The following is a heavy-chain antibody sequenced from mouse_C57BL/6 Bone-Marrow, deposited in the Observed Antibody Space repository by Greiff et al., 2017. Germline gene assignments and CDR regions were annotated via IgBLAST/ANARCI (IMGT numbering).Heavy chain of an antibody. CDR3: TRCYGSSYDWYFDV. J-gene: IGHJ1*03. Sequence: VKLMESGAELVRPGASVTLSCKASGYTFTDYEMHWVKQTPVHGLEWIGAIDPETGGTAYNQKFKGKAILTADKSSSTAYMELRSLTSEDSAVYYCTRCYGSSYDWYFDVWGTGTTVTVSS. D-gene: IGHD1-1*01. V-gene: IGHV1-15*01. CDR2: IDPETGGT. CDR1: GYTFTDYE.